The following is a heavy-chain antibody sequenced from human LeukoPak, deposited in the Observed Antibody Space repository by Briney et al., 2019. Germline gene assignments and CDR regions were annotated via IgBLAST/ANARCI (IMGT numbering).Heavy chain of an antibody. Sequence: GGSLRLSCVASGFTFSSYGMHWVRQAPGKGLEWEAFISYDGSNKYYADSVKGRFTISRDNSKNTLYLQMNSLRAEDTAVYYCAKESGGYFDYWGQGTLVTVSS. V-gene: IGHV3-30*18. J-gene: IGHJ4*02. CDR1: GFTFSSYG. CDR3: AKESGGYFDY. D-gene: IGHD1-1*01. CDR2: ISYDGSNK.